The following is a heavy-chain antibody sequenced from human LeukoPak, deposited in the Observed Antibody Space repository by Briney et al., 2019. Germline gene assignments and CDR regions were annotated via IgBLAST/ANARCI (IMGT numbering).Heavy chain of an antibody. Sequence: SETLSLTCTVSGGSISSSSYYWGWIRQPPGKGLEWIGSIYYSGSTYCNPSLKSRVTISVDTSKNQFSLKLSSVTAADTAVYYCARRGYYYDSSGSSYYFDYWGQGTLVTVSS. J-gene: IGHJ4*02. V-gene: IGHV4-39*01. D-gene: IGHD3-22*01. CDR1: GGSISSSSYY. CDR2: IYYSGST. CDR3: ARRGYYYDSSGSSYYFDY.